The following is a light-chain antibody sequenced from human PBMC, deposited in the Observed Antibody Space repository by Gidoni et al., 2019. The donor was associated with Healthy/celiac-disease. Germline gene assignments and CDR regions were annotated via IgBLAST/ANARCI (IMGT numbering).Light chain of an antibody. V-gene: IGKV2-28*01. J-gene: IGKJ4*01. CDR2: LGT. CDR1: QSLLHSNGYNY. CDR3: MQDLQTPLT. Sequence: ILITQPPLSLPVTPGEPPSLSCRSSQSLLHSNGYNYLDWYLQKPAQSPQLLIYLGTNRPYGVPDRFSGSGSSTDFTMKISRVDAEDVGVYYCMQDLQTPLTFGGGTKVEIK.